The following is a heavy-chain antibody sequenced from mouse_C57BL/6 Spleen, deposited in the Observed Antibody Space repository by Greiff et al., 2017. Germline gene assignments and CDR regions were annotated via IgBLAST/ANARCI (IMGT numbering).Heavy chain of an antibody. V-gene: IGHV1-74*01. CDR3: AMDYGYDAWFAY. J-gene: IGHJ3*01. CDR1: GYTFTSYW. D-gene: IGHD2-2*01. CDR2: IHPSDSDT. Sequence: QVQLQQPGAELVKPGASVKVSCKASGYTFTSYWMHWVKQRPGQGLEWIGRIHPSDSDTNYNQKFKGKATLTVDKSSSTAYMQLSSLTSEDSAVYYCAMDYGYDAWFAYWGQGTLVTVSA.